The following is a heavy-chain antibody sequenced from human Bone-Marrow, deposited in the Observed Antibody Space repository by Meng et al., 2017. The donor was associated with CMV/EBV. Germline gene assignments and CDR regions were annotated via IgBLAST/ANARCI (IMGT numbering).Heavy chain of an antibody. J-gene: IGHJ4*02. CDR2: INPNSGST. D-gene: IGHD1-26*01. CDR3: ASSGSYYADY. Sequence: QVQLCQSGAEVKKPGASVKVSFKAAGYTFTGYYMHWVRQAPGQGLEWMGWINPNSGSTNYAQKFQGRVTMTRDTSISTAYMELSRLRSDDTAVYYCASSGSYYADYWGQGTLVTVSS. V-gene: IGHV1-2*02. CDR1: GYTFTGYY.